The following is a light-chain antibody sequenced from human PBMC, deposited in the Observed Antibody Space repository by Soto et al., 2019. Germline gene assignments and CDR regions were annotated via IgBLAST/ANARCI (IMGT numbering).Light chain of an antibody. V-gene: IGKV3-20*01. J-gene: IGKJ3*01. Sequence: EIVLTQSPGTLSLSPGERATLSCRASQSVSSSYLAWYQQRPGQAPRLLIFGASYRATGIPDRLSGSGSGTDFTLNISRLGPEDFAVYYCQHYSSSPPEFTLGPGTKVYSK. CDR1: QSVSSSY. CDR3: QHYSSSPPEFT. CDR2: GAS.